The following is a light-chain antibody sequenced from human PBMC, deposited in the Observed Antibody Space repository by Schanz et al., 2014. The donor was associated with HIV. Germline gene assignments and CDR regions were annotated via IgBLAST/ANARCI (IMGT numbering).Light chain of an antibody. CDR3: QHYNSYVWT. V-gene: IGKV1-5*03. J-gene: IGKJ1*01. CDR1: QSVDSW. CDR2: KAS. Sequence: DIQMTQSPSTLSASVGDRVTITCRASQSVDSWLAWYQQKPGKAPKLLIYKASGLQSGVPSRFSGSGSGTEFTLTISSLQPDDLATYYCQHYNSYVWTFGQGTRVEI.